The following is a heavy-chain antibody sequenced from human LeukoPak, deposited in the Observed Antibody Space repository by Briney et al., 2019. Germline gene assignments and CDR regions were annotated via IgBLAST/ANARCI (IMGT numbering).Heavy chain of an antibody. CDR3: ERGENWFDP. Sequence: ASVKVSCKASGYTFTSYGITRVRQAPGQRLKSMGWISAYNDNAKYTQKLQCRVTMIFTMTTDTATSTAYTQLRNLRSDDEAVYYCERGENWFDPWGQGTLVTVSS. CDR2: ISAYNDNA. CDR1: GYTFTSYG. V-gene: IGHV1-18*01. J-gene: IGHJ5*02.